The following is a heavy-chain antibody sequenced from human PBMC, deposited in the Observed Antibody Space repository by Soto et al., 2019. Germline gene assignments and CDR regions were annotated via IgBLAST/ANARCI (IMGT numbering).Heavy chain of an antibody. CDR2: INHSGST. Sequence: SETLSLTCAVYGGSFSNYYWTWIRQPPGKGLEWIGEINHSGSTNYKPSLKSRVTIPVDTSKNQFSLKLSSVTAADTAVYYCARSSGSWPHNWFGPWGQGTLVTVSS. D-gene: IGHD6-13*01. V-gene: IGHV4-34*01. J-gene: IGHJ5*02. CDR1: GGSFSNYY. CDR3: ARSSGSWPHNWFGP.